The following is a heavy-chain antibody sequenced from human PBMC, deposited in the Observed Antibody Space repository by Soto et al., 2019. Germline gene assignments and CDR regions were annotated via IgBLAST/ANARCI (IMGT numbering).Heavy chain of an antibody. CDR1: GFTFSSYG. Sequence: QVQLVESGGGVVQPGGSLRLSCAASGFTFSSYGMHWVRQAPGKGLEWVAVISYDGSNKYYADSVKGRFTISRDNSKNTLYLQMNSLRAEDTAVYYCAKSRGITGTIDYWGQGTLVTVSS. D-gene: IGHD1-20*01. V-gene: IGHV3-30*18. J-gene: IGHJ4*02. CDR2: ISYDGSNK. CDR3: AKSRGITGTIDY.